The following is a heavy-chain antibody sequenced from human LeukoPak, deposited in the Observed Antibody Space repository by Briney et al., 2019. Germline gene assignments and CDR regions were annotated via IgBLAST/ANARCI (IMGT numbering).Heavy chain of an antibody. CDR1: GFTFSSYA. D-gene: IGHD6-6*01. J-gene: IGHJ6*02. CDR2: ISGSGGST. V-gene: IGHV3-23*01. CDR3: AKGLIAAPTSYYYYGMDV. Sequence: GGSLRLSCAASGFTFSSYAMSWVRQAPGKGLEWVSTISGSGGSTYYADSVKGRFTISRDKSKNTLYLQMNSLRAEDTAVYYCAKGLIAAPTSYYYYGMDVWGQGTTVTVSS.